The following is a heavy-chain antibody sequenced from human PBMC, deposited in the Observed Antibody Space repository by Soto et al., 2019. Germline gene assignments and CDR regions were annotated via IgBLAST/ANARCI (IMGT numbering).Heavy chain of an antibody. CDR2: ISHDGSNR. V-gene: IGHV3-30*18. CDR3: AKDISTYSGRYTYYFDN. D-gene: IGHD6-19*01. CDR1: GFTFSNYA. Sequence: PGGSLRLSCGASGFTFSNYAMHWVRQAPGKGLEWVAIISHDGSNRYYEDSVKGRFAISRANSKNTLYLEMNSLRAEDTAIYYCAKDISTYSGRYTYYFDNWGQGTLVTVSS. J-gene: IGHJ4*02.